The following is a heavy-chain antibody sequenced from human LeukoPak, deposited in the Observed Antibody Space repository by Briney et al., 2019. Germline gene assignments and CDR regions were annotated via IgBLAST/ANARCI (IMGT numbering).Heavy chain of an antibody. D-gene: IGHD3-3*01. CDR2: IYYSGTT. CDR1: GGSIISGDFF. Sequence: SQTLSLTCTVSGGSIISGDFFWSWIRQPPGKGLEWIGYIYYSGTTSYNPSLKRRVTISVDTSKNQFSLKLSSVTAADTAVYYCARGVVTFHYWGQGTLVTVSS. V-gene: IGHV4-30-4*08. CDR3: ARGVVTFHY. J-gene: IGHJ4*02.